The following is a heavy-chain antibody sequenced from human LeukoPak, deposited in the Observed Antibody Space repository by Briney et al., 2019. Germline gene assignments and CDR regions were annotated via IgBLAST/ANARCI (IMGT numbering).Heavy chain of an antibody. V-gene: IGHV4-61*01. D-gene: IGHD5-18*01. J-gene: IGHJ4*02. CDR2: IYYSGST. CDR1: GGSVSSGSYY. CDR3: ARVLGYSYGYIDY. Sequence: PSETLSLTCTVSGGSVSSGSYYWTWIRQPPGKGLEWIGYIYYSGSTNYNPSLKSRVTISVDTSKNQFSLQLSSVTAADTAVYYCARVLGYSYGYIDYWGQGTLVTVSS.